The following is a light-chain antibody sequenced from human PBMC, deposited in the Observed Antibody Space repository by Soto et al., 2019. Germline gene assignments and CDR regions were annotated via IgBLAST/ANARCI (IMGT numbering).Light chain of an antibody. J-gene: IGLJ1*01. CDR1: SSDVGGYNR. V-gene: IGLV2-18*02. CDR3: CSYAGSSTPYV. Sequence: QSVLTQPPSVSGSPGQSVTISCTGTSSDVGGYNRVSWYQQHPGTAPKLVIYEVSNRPSGVSTRFSGSKSGNTASLTISGLQAEDEADYYCCSYAGSSTPYVFGTGTKVTVL. CDR2: EVS.